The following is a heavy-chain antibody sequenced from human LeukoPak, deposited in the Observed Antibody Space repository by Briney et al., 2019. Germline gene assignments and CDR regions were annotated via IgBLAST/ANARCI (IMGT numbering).Heavy chain of an antibody. Sequence: PGGSLRLSCAASGFTFSSYGMHWVRQAPGKGLEWVSYITNGGSTIRHADSVKGRFTISRDNAKKTLYLQMNSLRAEDTAVYYCARSIGLTGGGVDVWGQGTTVTVSS. V-gene: IGHV3-48*04. CDR3: ARSIGLTGGGVDV. D-gene: IGHD3-9*01. CDR2: ITNGGSTI. J-gene: IGHJ6*02. CDR1: GFTFSSYG.